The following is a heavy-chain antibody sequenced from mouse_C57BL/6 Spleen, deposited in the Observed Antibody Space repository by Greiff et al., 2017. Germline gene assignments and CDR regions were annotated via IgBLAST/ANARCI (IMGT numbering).Heavy chain of an antibody. Sequence: QVQLQQPGAELVKPGASVKLSCKASGYTFTSYWMHWVKQRPGQGLEWIGMIHPHSGSTNYNEKFKSKATLTVDQSSSTAYMQLSSLTSADSAVYYCARSDYDGSYWGQGTLVTVSA. D-gene: IGHD2-4*01. J-gene: IGHJ3*01. V-gene: IGHV1-64*01. CDR2: IHPHSGST. CDR1: GYTFTSYW. CDR3: ARSDYDGSY.